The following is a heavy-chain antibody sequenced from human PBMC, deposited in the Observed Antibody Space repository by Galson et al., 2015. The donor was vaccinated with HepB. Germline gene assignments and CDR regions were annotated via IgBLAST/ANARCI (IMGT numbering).Heavy chain of an antibody. J-gene: IGHJ4*02. CDR1: GYTFTSYG. Sequence: SVKVSCKASGYTFTSYGISWVRQAPGQGLEWMGWISAYNGNTNYAQKFQGRVTITADESTSTAYMELSSLRSEDTAVYYCASLLYYYDSSGYRTWYFDYWGQGTLVTVSS. V-gene: IGHV1-18*01. D-gene: IGHD3-22*01. CDR3: ASLLYYYDSSGYRTWYFDY. CDR2: ISAYNGNT.